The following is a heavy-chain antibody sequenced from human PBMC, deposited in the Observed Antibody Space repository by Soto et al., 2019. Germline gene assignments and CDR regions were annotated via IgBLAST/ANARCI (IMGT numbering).Heavy chain of an antibody. D-gene: IGHD2-8*01. J-gene: IGHJ4*02. CDR1: GHSVADHNST. V-gene: IGHV6-1*01. Sequence: SPTLSLTCAISGHSVADHNSTWNWMFQSQAKTLHWLGRTYYRSKWYNDYSLCVESRVTINPESSSNRCSLRFSFVTSEETAVYYCARSPQKVNKYAPATLRDYWGQGILVTIGS. CDR2: TYYRSKWYN. CDR3: ARSPQKVNKYAPATLRDY.